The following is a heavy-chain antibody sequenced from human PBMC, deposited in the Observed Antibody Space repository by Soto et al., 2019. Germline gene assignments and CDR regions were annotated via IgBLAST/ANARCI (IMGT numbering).Heavy chain of an antibody. J-gene: IGHJ4*02. CDR3: ARDKRDLRFLEWSYYFDY. CDR2: ISYDGSNK. D-gene: IGHD3-3*01. CDR1: GFTFSISA. Sequence: PEGSLRLSCAASGFTFSISAMHWVCQAQGKGLEWVAVISYDGSNKYYADSVKGRFTISRDNSKNTLYLQMNSLRAEDTAVYYCARDKRDLRFLEWSYYFDYWGQGTLVTVS. V-gene: IGHV3-30-3*01.